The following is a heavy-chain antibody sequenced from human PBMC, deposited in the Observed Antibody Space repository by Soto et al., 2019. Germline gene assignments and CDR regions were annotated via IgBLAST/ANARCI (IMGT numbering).Heavy chain of an antibody. CDR2: INHSGST. D-gene: IGHD2-8*02. V-gene: IGHV4-34*01. J-gene: IGHJ4*02. CDR1: GGSFSGYY. CDR3: ARGISMLVVVQTDAPDKYYFDS. Sequence: SETLSLTCAVYGGSFSGYYWTWIRQPPGKGLEWIGQINHSGSTNYNPSLRSRVTISVDTSKNQFSLKMSSVTAADTAVYYCARGISMLVVVQTDAPDKYYFDSWGLGTLVTVSS.